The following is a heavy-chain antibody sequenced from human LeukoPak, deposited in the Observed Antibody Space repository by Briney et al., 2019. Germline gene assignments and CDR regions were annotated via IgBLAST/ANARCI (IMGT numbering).Heavy chain of an antibody. CDR3: AKAPVTTCSGAYCYPFDY. CDR2: IGTVGDT. J-gene: IGHJ4*02. D-gene: IGHD2-21*01. Sequence: GGSLRLSCAASGFTFSSSDMHWVRQVIGKGLEWVSAIGTVGDTYYSDSVKGRFTISRDSSKNTLYLQMNRLRAEDAAVYYCAKAPVTTCSGAYCYPFDYWSQGTLVTVSS. CDR1: GFTFSSSD. V-gene: IGHV3-13*01.